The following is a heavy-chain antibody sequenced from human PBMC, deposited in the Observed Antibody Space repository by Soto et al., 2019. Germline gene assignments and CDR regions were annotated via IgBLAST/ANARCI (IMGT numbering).Heavy chain of an antibody. V-gene: IGHV3-73*01. CDR2: IRSKANSYAP. Sequence: GGSLRLSCAASGFTFSGSAMHWVRQASGKGLEWVGRIRSKANSYAPAYAASVKGRFTISRDDSKNTTYLQMNSLKTEDTALYYCTSPQPRTNAFDIWGLGTMVTVSS. CDR1: GFTFSGSA. D-gene: IGHD1-7*01. CDR3: TSPQPRTNAFDI. J-gene: IGHJ3*02.